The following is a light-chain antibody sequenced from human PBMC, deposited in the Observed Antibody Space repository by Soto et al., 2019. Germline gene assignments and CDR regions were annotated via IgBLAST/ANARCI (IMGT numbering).Light chain of an antibody. Sequence: EIVMTQSPATLSVSPGERATLSCRASQSVSSNLAWYQQKPGQAPRLLIYGASTRATGIQARFSGTGAGPEFTLASSGLQFEDVAVYYCQQYNNWPPAITFGQGTRLEIK. CDR1: QSVSSN. J-gene: IGKJ5*01. CDR3: QQYNNWPPAIT. CDR2: GAS. V-gene: IGKV3-15*01.